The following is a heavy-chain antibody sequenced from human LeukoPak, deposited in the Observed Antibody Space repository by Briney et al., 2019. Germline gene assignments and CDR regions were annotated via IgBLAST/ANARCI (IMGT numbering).Heavy chain of an antibody. V-gene: IGHV4-34*01. CDR2: ISHSGSS. CDR3: ARGRRKYCSSTSCARGGFDY. D-gene: IGHD2-2*01. CDR1: GGSFSGYY. J-gene: IGHJ4*02. Sequence: SETLSLTCAVYGGSFSGYYWSWIRQPPGKGLEWIGEISHSGSSNYNPSLKSRVTISVDTSKNQFSLKLSSVTAADTAVYYCARGRRKYCSSTSCARGGFDYWGQGTLVTVSS.